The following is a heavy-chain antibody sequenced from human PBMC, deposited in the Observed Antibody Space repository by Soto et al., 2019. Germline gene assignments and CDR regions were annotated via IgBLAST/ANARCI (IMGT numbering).Heavy chain of an antibody. V-gene: IGHV4-34*01. CDR2: INHTGGT. Sequence: SETLSLTRSFYCWSVNSYTWNWLRQPPWKGLEWIGEINHTGGTHYNPSLKSRVTMSVDTSKNQFSLRLSSVTAADTAIYYCATRITVFGLLIPPFDPWGQGTQVTVSS. CDR3: ATRITVFGLLIPPFDP. J-gene: IGHJ5*02. D-gene: IGHD3-3*01. CDR1: CWSVNSYT.